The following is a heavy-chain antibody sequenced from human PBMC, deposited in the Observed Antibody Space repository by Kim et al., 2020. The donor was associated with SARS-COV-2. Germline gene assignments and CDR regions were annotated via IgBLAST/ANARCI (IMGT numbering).Heavy chain of an antibody. CDR3: ASRGPEKWQPSDMDV. V-gene: IGHV5-51*01. D-gene: IGHD1-26*01. J-gene: IGHJ6*02. CDR2: IYPGDSDT. CDR1: GYNFTNHW. Sequence: GESLKISCKGSGYNFTNHWIAWVRQMPGRGLEWMGIIYPGDSDTYSSPSFKGQVTMSADKSISTAYLQWSSLEASDTAIYYCASRGPEKWQPSDMDVWGQGNTFSGSS.